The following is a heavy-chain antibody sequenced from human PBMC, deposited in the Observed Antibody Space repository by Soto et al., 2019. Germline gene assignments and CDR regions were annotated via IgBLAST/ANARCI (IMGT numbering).Heavy chain of an antibody. CDR2: INAGNGNT. CDR1: SYTVSVSV. J-gene: IGHJ4*02. D-gene: IGHD2-21*02. V-gene: IGHV1-3*01. Sequence: KASSYTVSVSVINRVRTAPGQRLEWMGWINAGNGNTKYSQKFQGRVTITRDTSASTAYMELSSLRSEDTAVYYCARSIVVVTALDYWGQGTLVTVSS. CDR3: ARSIVVVTALDY.